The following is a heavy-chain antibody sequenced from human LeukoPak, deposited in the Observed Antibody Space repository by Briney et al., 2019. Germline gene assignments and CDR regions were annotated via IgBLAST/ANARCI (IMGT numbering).Heavy chain of an antibody. CDR2: ISGSGGST. V-gene: IGHV3-23*01. Sequence: GGSLRLSCAASGFTFSSYAMSWVRQAPGKGLEWVSAISGSGGSTYYADSVKGRFTISRDNSKNTLYLQMNGLRAEDTAVYYCAKGKAAMVLYYYGMDVWGQGTTVTVSS. D-gene: IGHD5-18*01. CDR3: AKGKAAMVLYYYGMDV. J-gene: IGHJ6*02. CDR1: GFTFSSYA.